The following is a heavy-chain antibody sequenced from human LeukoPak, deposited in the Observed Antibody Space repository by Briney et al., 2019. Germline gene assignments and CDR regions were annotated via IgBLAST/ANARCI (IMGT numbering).Heavy chain of an antibody. CDR2: ISIDGSEK. J-gene: IGHJ4*02. Sequence: GGSLRLSCAASGFTFRNYGMHWVRQAPGKGLEWVAVISIDGSEKYYTDSVKGRFTISRDNSKNTLYLQMNSLRGDDTAVYYCANPQSRGYDYLDYWGQGTLVTVSS. V-gene: IGHV3-30*18. CDR3: ANPQSRGYDYLDY. CDR1: GFTFRNYG. D-gene: IGHD5-12*01.